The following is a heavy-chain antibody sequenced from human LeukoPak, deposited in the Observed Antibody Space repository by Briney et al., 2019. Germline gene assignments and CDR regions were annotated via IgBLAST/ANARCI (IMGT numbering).Heavy chain of an antibody. CDR3: AKWGSSLLFDY. Sequence: PGGSLRLSCAASGFTFSRSAMSWVRQAPGKGLEWVSYISSSSSTIYYADSVKGRFTISRDNAKNTLYLQMNSLRAEDTAVYYCAKWGSSLLFDYWGQGTLVTVSS. CDR2: ISSSSSTI. J-gene: IGHJ4*02. V-gene: IGHV3-48*01. D-gene: IGHD6-6*01. CDR1: GFTFSRSA.